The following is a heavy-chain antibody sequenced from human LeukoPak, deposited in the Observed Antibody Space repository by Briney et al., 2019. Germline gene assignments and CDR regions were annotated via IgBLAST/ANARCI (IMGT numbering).Heavy chain of an antibody. Sequence: PSETLSLTCTVSGGSISSYYWCWIRQPPGKGLEWIGYIYYSGSTNYNPSLKSRVTISVDTSKNQFSLKLSSVTAADTAVYYCARERVRGYSGYDSQLNYFDYWGQGTLVTVSS. CDR2: IYYSGST. V-gene: IGHV4-59*01. CDR1: GGSISSYY. D-gene: IGHD5-12*01. CDR3: ARERVRGYSGYDSQLNYFDY. J-gene: IGHJ4*02.